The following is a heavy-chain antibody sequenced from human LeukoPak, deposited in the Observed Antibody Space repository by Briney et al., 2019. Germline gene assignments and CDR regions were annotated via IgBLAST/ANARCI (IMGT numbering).Heavy chain of an antibody. Sequence: GGSLRLSCAASGVTFNSYAMAWVRPAPGKGLEWVSSIASGRSPSYADSLEGRLTMSSDNAKNTLYLQMDNLRAEDTAIYYCARQLGYCSAGTCYFDSWGQGTQVAVSS. J-gene: IGHJ4*02. CDR2: IASGRSP. V-gene: IGHV3-23*05. CDR1: GVTFNSYA. D-gene: IGHD2-15*01. CDR3: ARQLGYCSAGTCYFDS.